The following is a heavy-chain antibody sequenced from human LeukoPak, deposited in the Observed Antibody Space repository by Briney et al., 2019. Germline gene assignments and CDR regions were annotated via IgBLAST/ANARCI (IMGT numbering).Heavy chain of an antibody. D-gene: IGHD3-22*01. Sequence: CLRLACAASGFTFDDYAMHWVRQAPGKGLEWVSGISWNSGSIGYADSVKGRFTISRDNAKNYLYLQMKSLRAENMPFFYCAKGYYYDCSGYYYDAFDIWGQGTMVTVSS. CDR1: GFTFDDYA. CDR3: AKGYYYDCSGYYYDAFDI. CDR2: ISWNSGSI. V-gene: IGHV3-9*03. J-gene: IGHJ3*02.